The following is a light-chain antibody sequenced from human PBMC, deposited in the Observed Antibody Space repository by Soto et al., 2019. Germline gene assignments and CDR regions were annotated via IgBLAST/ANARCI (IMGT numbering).Light chain of an antibody. CDR2: AAS. Sequence: DIQMTQSPSSLSASVGDRVTITCRASQSISSYLNWYLQKPGKAPKLLIYAASSLQSGVPSRFSGSGSGTEFTLTISSLQPDDFATYYCQHYNGFSITFGQGTRLEIK. CDR3: QHYNGFSIT. J-gene: IGKJ5*01. V-gene: IGKV1-39*01. CDR1: QSISSY.